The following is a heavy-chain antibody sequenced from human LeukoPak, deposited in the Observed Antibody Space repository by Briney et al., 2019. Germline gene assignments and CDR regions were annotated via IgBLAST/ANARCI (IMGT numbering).Heavy chain of an antibody. J-gene: IGHJ4*02. CDR3: AREESSSSGYYFDY. CDR2: ISSSGSTI. V-gene: IGHV3-48*03. D-gene: IGHD2-2*01. Sequence: GGSLRLSCAASGFTFSSYEMNWVRQAPGKGLEWVSYISSSGSTIYYADSVEGRFTISRDNTKNSLYLQMNSLRAEDTAVYYCAREESSSSGYYFDYWGQGTLVTVSS. CDR1: GFTFSSYE.